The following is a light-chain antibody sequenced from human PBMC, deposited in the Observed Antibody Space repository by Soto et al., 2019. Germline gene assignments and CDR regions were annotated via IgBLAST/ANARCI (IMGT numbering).Light chain of an antibody. J-gene: IGKJ1*01. CDR3: KHHNIYSQT. CDR1: QSIRYY. Sequence: DIQLTQSPPTLSASVGDRVTITCRASQSIRYYLAWYQQMPGKAPKLLIYGASSLQSGVPSRFSGSGSGTEFPLTIVSLQPDDFATFFCKHHNIYSQTFGQGTKVDIK. CDR2: GAS. V-gene: IGKV1-5*01.